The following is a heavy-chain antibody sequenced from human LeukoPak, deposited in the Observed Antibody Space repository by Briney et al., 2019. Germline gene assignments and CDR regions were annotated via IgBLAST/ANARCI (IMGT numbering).Heavy chain of an antibody. CDR3: ARDWITIFGGENWFDP. Sequence: GASVKVSCKASGYTFTSYGISWVRQAPGQGLEWMGWISAYNGNTNYAQKLQGRVTMTTDTSTSTAYMELRSLRSDDTAVYYCARDWITIFGGENWFDPWGQGTLVTASS. CDR1: GYTFTSYG. V-gene: IGHV1-18*01. CDR2: ISAYNGNT. J-gene: IGHJ5*02. D-gene: IGHD3-3*01.